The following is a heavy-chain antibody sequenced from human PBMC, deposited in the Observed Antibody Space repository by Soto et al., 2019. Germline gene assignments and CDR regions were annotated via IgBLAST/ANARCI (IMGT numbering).Heavy chain of an antibody. CDR3: AKEASSGAVTTGYYMDV. V-gene: IGHV3-9*01. Sequence: GGSLRLSCAASGFTFDDYAMHWVRQAPGKGLEWVSGISWNSGSIGYADSVKGRFTISRDNAKNSLYLQMNSLRAEDTALYYCAKEASSGAVTTGYYMDVWGKGTTVTVSS. J-gene: IGHJ6*03. CDR2: ISWNSGSI. D-gene: IGHD4-17*01. CDR1: GFTFDDYA.